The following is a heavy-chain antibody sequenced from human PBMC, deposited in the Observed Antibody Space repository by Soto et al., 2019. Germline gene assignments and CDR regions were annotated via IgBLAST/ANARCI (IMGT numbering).Heavy chain of an antibody. CDR3: AKEYYFFSCYPDSGHQLDS. J-gene: IGHJ5*01. D-gene: IGHD3-3*01. Sequence: GGYLGISCAASGYSLSRYTMSWVRQAPSQGLEWVSSITTRGGRTYYADSVRGRFTISRDNFANALYLEMNSLRAEDTAIYYCAKEYYFFSCYPDSGHQLDSSSQGT. V-gene: IGHV3-23*01. CDR2: ITTRGGRT. CDR1: GYSLSRYT.